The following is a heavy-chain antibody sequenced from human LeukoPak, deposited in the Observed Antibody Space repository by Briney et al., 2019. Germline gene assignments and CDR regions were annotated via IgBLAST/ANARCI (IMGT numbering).Heavy chain of an antibody. CDR1: GFTFSSYS. Sequence: GGSLRLSCAASGFTFSSYSMNWVRQAPGKGLEWVSSISSSSSYIYYADSVKGRFTISRDNAKNSLYLQMNSLRAEDTAVYYCARDGTAMVALGYWGQGTLVTVSS. V-gene: IGHV3-21*01. CDR2: ISSSSSYI. D-gene: IGHD5-18*01. J-gene: IGHJ4*02. CDR3: ARDGTAMVALGY.